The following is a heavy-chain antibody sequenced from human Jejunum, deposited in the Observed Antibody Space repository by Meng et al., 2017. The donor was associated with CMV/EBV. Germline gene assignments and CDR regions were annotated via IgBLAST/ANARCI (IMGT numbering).Heavy chain of an antibody. CDR1: GGSIRDDQW. CDR2: IYHSGRT. Sequence: VHLQGPGPGLGKPSGPLTLACDVSGGSIRDDQWWSWVRQAPGKGLEWIGEIYHSGRTNYNPSVKSRVSMSVDKSQNHFSLRLSSVTAADTAVYYCTTLYGDSISWGQGTLVTVSS. D-gene: IGHD4-17*01. V-gene: IGHV4-4*02. J-gene: IGHJ4*02. CDR3: TTLYGDSIS.